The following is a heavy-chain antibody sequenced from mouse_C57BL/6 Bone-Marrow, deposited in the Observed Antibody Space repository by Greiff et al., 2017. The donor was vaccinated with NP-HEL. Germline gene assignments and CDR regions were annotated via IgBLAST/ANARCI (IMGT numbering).Heavy chain of an antibody. D-gene: IGHD4-1*01. CDR1: GFSLTSYG. Sequence: VKLVESGPGLVAPSQSLSITCTVSGFSLTSYGVDWVRQPPGKGLEWLGVFWGGGSTNYNSALMSRLSISKDNSKSQVFLKMNSLQTDDTAMYYCAKREKGLGDYYAMDYWGQGTSVTVSS. J-gene: IGHJ4*01. V-gene: IGHV2-9*01. CDR2: FWGGGST. CDR3: AKREKGLGDYYAMDY.